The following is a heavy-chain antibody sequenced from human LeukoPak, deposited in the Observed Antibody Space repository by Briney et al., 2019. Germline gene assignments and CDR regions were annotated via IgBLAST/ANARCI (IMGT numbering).Heavy chain of an antibody. CDR1: GFTFSDFI. V-gene: IGHV3-11*05. Sequence: GGSLSLSWAASGFTFSDFIMTWIRQAPGKGLELVLHISTSSNNTNYADSVKGRFTISRDNAKNSLYLQMNSLRAEDTAVYYCARGGYYDSSVGYWGQGTLVTVSS. CDR3: ARGGYYDSSVGY. J-gene: IGHJ4*02. CDR2: ISTSSNNT. D-gene: IGHD3-22*01.